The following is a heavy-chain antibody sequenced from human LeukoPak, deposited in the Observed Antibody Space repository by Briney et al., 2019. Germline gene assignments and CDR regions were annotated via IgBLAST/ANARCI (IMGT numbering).Heavy chain of an antibody. CDR2: IYYSGST. D-gene: IGHD4-23*01. V-gene: IGHV4-39*01. J-gene: IGHJ4*02. Sequence: KASXTLSLTCTVSGGSISSSSYYWGWIRQPQGKGLEWIGGIYYSGSTYYNPSLKSRVTISVDTSKNQFSLKLSSVTAADTAVYYCATLDYGGNSIDYWGQGTLVTVSS. CDR1: GGSISSSSYY. CDR3: ATLDYGGNSIDY.